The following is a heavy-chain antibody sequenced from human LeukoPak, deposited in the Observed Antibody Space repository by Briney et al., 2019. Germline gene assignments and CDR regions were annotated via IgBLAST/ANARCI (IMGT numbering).Heavy chain of an antibody. V-gene: IGHV1-2*02. D-gene: IGHD3-10*01. Sequence: GASVKVSCKASGYTFTGYYMHWVRQAPGQGLEWMGWINPNSSDTNYAEKFQDRVTMTRDASITTVYLDLSRLRSDDTTIYYCARDLGNYYGSGSYYPFFDTWGQGTLVTVSS. J-gene: IGHJ4*02. CDR3: ARDLGNYYGSGSYYPFFDT. CDR2: INPNSSDT. CDR1: GYTFTGYY.